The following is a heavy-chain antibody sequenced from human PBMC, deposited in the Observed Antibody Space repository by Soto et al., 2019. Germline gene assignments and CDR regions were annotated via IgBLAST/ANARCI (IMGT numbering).Heavy chain of an antibody. Sequence: EVQVVESGGGLVQPGGSLRLSCVASGFTVSSNYMTWVRQAPGKGLEWVSVLYSGGGGTTFYADSVKGRSTISRDNSKNTLYLAMNSLRAEHTAVYYCTREFRTSGSRDALAIWGQGTMVNVS. CDR2: LYSGGGGTT. V-gene: IGHV3-66*01. J-gene: IGHJ3*02. CDR3: TREFRTSGSRDALAI. D-gene: IGHD1-26*01. CDR1: GFTVSSNY.